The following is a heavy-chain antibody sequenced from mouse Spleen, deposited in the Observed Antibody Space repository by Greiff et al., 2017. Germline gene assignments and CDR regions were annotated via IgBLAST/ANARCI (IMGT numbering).Heavy chain of an antibody. Sequence: QVQLKQSGAELVKPGASVKMSCKASGYTFTTYPIEWMKQNHGKSLEWIGNFHPYNDDTKYNEKFKGKATLTVEKSSSTVYLELSRLTSDDSAVYYCARGYYDGSYGYFDVWGAGTTVTVSS. V-gene: IGHV1-47*01. CDR1: GYTFTTYP. CDR2: FHPYNDDT. D-gene: IGHD1-1*01. J-gene: IGHJ1*01. CDR3: ARGYYDGSYGYFDV.